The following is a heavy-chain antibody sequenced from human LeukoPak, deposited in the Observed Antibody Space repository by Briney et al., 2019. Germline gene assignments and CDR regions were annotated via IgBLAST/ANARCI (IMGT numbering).Heavy chain of an antibody. CDR2: IIPFLDKS. CDR3: ARAQAGNYDWPLDL. Sequence: SVKVSCKPSGGTLSKYALSWVRPAPGQGLEWMGVIIPFLDKSNDPPKFQDRVTITTDESTSTAYMDLSSLRSDDTAVYYCARAQAGNYDWPLDLWGQGTLVTVSS. J-gene: IGHJ5*02. D-gene: IGHD5-12*01. V-gene: IGHV1-69*05. CDR1: GGTLSKYA.